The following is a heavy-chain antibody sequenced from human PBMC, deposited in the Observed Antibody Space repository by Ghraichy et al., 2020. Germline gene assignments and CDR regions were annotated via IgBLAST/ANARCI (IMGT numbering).Heavy chain of an antibody. V-gene: IGHV1-3*01. CDR1: GYTFTSYA. J-gene: IGHJ4*02. D-gene: IGHD2/OR15-2a*01. Sequence: ASVKVSCKASGYTFTSYAMHWVRQAPGQRLEWMGWINAGNGNTKYSQKFQGRVTITRDTSASTAYMELSSLRSEDTAVYYCARGQLLRSPFDYWGQGTLVTVSS. CDR3: ARGQLLRSPFDY. CDR2: INAGNGNT.